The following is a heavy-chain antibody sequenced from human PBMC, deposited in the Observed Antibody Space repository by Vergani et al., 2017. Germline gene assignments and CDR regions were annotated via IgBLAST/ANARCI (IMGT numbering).Heavy chain of an antibody. CDR2: ISSSSSYI. D-gene: IGHD3-22*01. J-gene: IGHJ5*02. V-gene: IGHV3-21*01. Sequence: VQLVESGGGLVKPGGSLRLSCAASGFTFSSYSMNWVRQAPGKGLEWVSSISSSSSYIYYADSVKGRFTISRDNAKNSLYLQMNSLRAEDTAVYYCARGQDYYDSSGSWGQGTLVTVSS. CDR1: GFTFSSYS. CDR3: ARGQDYYDSSGS.